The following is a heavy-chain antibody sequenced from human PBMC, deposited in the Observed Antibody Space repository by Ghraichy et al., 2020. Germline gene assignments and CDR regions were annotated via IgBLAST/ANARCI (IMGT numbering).Heavy chain of an antibody. D-gene: IGHD2-21*02. V-gene: IGHV4-31*03. J-gene: IGHJ4*02. CDR2: IYYSGST. CDR3: ARLGIAYCSGDCYYFDY. CDR1: GGSISSGGYY. Sequence: SETLSLTCTVSGGSISSGGYYWSWIRQHPGKGLEWIGYIYYSGSTYYNPSLKSRVTISVDTSKNQFSLKLSSVTAADTAVYYCARLGIAYCSGDCYYFDYWGQGTLVTVSS.